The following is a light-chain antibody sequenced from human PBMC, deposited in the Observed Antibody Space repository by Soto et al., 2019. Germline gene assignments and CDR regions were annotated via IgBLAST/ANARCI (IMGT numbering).Light chain of an antibody. CDR2: EVS. CDR3: SSYAGSNKRV. CDR1: SSDVGGYNY. J-gene: IGLJ1*01. V-gene: IGLV2-8*01. Sequence: QSALTQPPSASGSRGQSVTISCTGTSSDVGGYNYVSWYQQHPGKAPKLMIYEVSKRPSGVPDRFSGSKSGNTASLTVSGLQAEDEADYYCSSYAGSNKRVFGTGTKVTVL.